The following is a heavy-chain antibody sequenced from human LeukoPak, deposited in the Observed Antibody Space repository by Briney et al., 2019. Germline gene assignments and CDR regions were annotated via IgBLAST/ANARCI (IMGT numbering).Heavy chain of an antibody. V-gene: IGHV1-2*02. CDR3: ARDSDLDDYTRYDHFDS. J-gene: IGHJ4*02. CDR2: INPNNGST. Sequence: ASVKVSCKASGYTFTGYYMNWVRQAPGQGLEWMGWINPNNGSTMYTQRFQDRVTMTRDSSINTAYMELRRLTSDDTAVYYCARDSDLDDYTRYDHFDSWGQGTLVTVSS. D-gene: IGHD5-24*01. CDR1: GYTFTGYY.